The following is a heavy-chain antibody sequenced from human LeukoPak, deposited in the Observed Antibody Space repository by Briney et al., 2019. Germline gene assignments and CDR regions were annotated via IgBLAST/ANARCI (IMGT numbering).Heavy chain of an antibody. V-gene: IGHV4-61*02. CDR2: IYTSGST. D-gene: IGHD3-3*01. CDR1: GGSISSGSYY. J-gene: IGHJ4*02. CDR3: TRGSIFADY. Sequence: SETLSLTCSVSGGSISSGSYYWSWIRHPAGKGLEWIGRIYTSGSTNYNPSLKSRVTISGDASKNQFSLKLSSVTAADTAVYYCTRGSIFADYWGQGTLVTVSS.